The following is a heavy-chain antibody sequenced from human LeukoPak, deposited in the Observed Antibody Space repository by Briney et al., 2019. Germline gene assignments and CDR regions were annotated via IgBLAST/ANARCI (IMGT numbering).Heavy chain of an antibody. Sequence: KASETLSLTCTVSGYSISSGYYWGWIRQPPGKGLEWIGSIYHSGSTYYNPSLKSRVTISVDTSKNQFSLKLSSVTAADTAVYYCARVPRGGKHAPTFDYWGQGTLVTVSS. D-gene: IGHD4-23*01. CDR3: ARVPRGGKHAPTFDY. CDR1: GYSISSGYY. CDR2: IYHSGST. V-gene: IGHV4-38-2*02. J-gene: IGHJ4*02.